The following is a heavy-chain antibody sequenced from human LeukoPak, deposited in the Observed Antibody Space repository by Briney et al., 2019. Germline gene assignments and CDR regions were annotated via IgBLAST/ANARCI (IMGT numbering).Heavy chain of an antibody. CDR2: ISNDGSEK. D-gene: IGHD2-8*01. J-gene: IGHJ6*02. Sequence: GGSLRLSCEASGFTFSSYGMHWVRQAPGKGLEWVAIISNDGSEKFHADSVKGRFTITRDTSQNTLYLQMNSLRAEDTAVYYCARSRIMVGITHYYGMDGWGQGTTVIVSS. CDR3: ARSRIMVGITHYYGMDG. V-gene: IGHV3-30*03. CDR1: GFTFSSYG.